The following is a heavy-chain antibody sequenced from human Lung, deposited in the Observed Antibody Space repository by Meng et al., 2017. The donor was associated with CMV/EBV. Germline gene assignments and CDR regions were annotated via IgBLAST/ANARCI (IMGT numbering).Heavy chain of an antibody. CDR3: AIDFWSGYYLSDFDY. J-gene: IGHJ4*02. D-gene: IGHD3-3*01. Sequence: GESXKISCAASEFAFSSYAMSWVRQALGKGLEWVSTIRGRGGSTYYEESVKGRFTISRDNSKNTLYMQMNSVRAEDTAVYYCAIDFWSGYYLSDFDYWGQGTXVTVSS. V-gene: IGHV3-23*01. CDR2: IRGRGGST. CDR1: EFAFSSYA.